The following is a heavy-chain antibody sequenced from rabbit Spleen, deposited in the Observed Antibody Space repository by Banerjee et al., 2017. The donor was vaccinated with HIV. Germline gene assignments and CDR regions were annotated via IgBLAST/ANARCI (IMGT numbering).Heavy chain of an antibody. J-gene: IGHJ4*01. Sequence: QSLEESGGDLVKPGTSLTLTCTASGFSFSSGYDMCWVRQAPGKGLEWIACIYSGSSGDTYYASLAKGRFTISKTSSTTVTLQMTSLTAADTATYFCARGSAAMTMVITGFYFNLWGQGTLVTVS. CDR3: ARGSAAMTMVITGFYFNL. CDR1: GFSFSSGYD. D-gene: IGHD2-1*01. V-gene: IGHV1S40*01. CDR2: IYSGSSGDT.